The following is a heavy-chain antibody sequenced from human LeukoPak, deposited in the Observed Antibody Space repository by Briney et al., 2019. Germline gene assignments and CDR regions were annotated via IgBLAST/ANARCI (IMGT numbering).Heavy chain of an antibody. V-gene: IGHV3-9*01. Sequence: PGGSLRLSCAASGFTFDDYAMHWVRQAPGKGLEWVSGISWNSGSIGYADSVKGRFTISRDNSKNTLYLQMNSLRAEDTAVYYCAKDHMIVVVLGAFDIWGQGTMVTVSS. CDR1: GFTFDDYA. J-gene: IGHJ3*02. CDR3: AKDHMIVVVLGAFDI. D-gene: IGHD3-22*01. CDR2: ISWNSGSI.